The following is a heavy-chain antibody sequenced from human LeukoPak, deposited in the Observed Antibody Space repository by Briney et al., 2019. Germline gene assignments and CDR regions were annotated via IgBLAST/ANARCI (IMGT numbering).Heavy chain of an antibody. Sequence: VGSLRLSCAASGFTFSSYAMHWVRQAPGKGLECLAVIPYDGSNKYYADSVKGRFTISRDNSKNTLYLQMHSLRAEDTAVYYCAREDDYGDYIDYWGQGTLVTVSS. CDR2: IPYDGSNK. J-gene: IGHJ4*02. D-gene: IGHD4-17*01. V-gene: IGHV3-30-3*01. CDR3: AREDDYGDYIDY. CDR1: GFTFSSYA.